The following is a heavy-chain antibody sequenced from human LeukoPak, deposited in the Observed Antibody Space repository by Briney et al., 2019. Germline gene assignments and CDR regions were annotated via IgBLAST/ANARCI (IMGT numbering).Heavy chain of an antibody. CDR3: AKALLRSDRAYYFDY. CDR2: IWYDGSKE. CDR1: GFTFSSYG. Sequence: GGSLRLSCVASGFTFSSYGIHWVRQAPGKGLEWVAVIWYDGSKEYYADSVKGRFTISRDNSKNTLYLQMYSLRDEDTAVYYCAKALLRSDRAYYFDYWGQGTLVTVSS. J-gene: IGHJ4*02. D-gene: IGHD4-17*01. V-gene: IGHV3-33*06.